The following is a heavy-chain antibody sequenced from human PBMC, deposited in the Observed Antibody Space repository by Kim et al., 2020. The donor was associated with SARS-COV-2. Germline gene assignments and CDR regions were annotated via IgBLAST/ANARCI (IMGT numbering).Heavy chain of an antibody. CDR3: ATDAPLHGGNYYYGMDV. J-gene: IGHJ6*02. D-gene: IGHD2-15*01. V-gene: IGHV1-24*01. Sequence: ASVKVSCKVSGYTLTELSMHWVRQAPGKGLEWMGGFDPEDGETIYAQKFQGRVTMTEDTSTDTAYMELSSLRSEDTAVYYCATDAPLHGGNYYYGMDVWGQGTTVTVSS. CDR2: FDPEDGET. CDR1: GYTLTELS.